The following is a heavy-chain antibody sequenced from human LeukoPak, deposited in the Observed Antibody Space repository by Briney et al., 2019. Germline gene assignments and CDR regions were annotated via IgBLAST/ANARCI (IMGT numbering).Heavy chain of an antibody. CDR1: GFTFSSYA. CDR3: AASCGSPGRDYWLTGGMDV. V-gene: IGHV3-30-3*01. D-gene: IGHD1-26*01. J-gene: IGHJ6*02. CDR2: ISFDGSNK. Sequence: GGSLRLSCAASGFTFSSYAMHWVRQAPGKGLEWVAVISFDGSNKYYADSVKGRFTISRDNSKNTLYLQMNSLRAEDTAVYYCAASCGSPGRDYWLTGGMDVWGQGTTVTVSS.